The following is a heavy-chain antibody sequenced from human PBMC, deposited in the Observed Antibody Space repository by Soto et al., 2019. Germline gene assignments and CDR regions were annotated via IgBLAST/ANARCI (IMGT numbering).Heavy chain of an antibody. CDR1: GGTFRTFG. CDR2: IIPILDIA. CDR3: ARGTNAVGSESAFDI. D-gene: IGHD2-2*03. J-gene: IGHJ3*02. Sequence: QVQLVQSGAEVKKPGSSVKVSCQVSGGTFRTFGITWVRQAPGQGLEWMGRIIPILDIADYTQKFQGRVTITADRSTNTAYMKLTSPRSEDTAVYYCARGTNAVGSESAFDIWGQGTMVTVSS. V-gene: IGHV1-69*04.